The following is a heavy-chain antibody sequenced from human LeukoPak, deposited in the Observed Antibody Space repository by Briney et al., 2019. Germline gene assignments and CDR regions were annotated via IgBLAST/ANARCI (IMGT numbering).Heavy chain of an antibody. V-gene: IGHV4-61*01. J-gene: IGHJ4*02. CDR3: ASFSDYGGNFFDY. CDR2: IYHKGRT. D-gene: IGHD4-23*01. CDR1: AGSGSSGRYY. Sequence: PSDTLSLRGTISAGSGSSGRYYWSWIRQPPVNGPEWIGYIYHKGRTNYTPSLKCRVTISVDTSENQFSLKLSSVTAADTAVYYCASFSDYGGNFFDYWGQGTLVTVSS.